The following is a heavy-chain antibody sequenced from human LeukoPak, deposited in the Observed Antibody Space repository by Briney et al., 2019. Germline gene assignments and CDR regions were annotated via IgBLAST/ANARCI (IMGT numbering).Heavy chain of an antibody. D-gene: IGHD3-22*01. CDR1: GFTFSSYS. V-gene: IGHV3-48*02. CDR2: ISSSSSTI. Sequence: PGGSLRLSCAASGFTFSSYSMNWVRQAPGKGLEWVSYISSSSSTIYYADSVKGRFTISRDNAKNSLYLQMNSLRDEDTAVYYCAKDLTAHYYDSSGYYSWGQGTLVTVSS. J-gene: IGHJ4*02. CDR3: AKDLTAHYYDSSGYYS.